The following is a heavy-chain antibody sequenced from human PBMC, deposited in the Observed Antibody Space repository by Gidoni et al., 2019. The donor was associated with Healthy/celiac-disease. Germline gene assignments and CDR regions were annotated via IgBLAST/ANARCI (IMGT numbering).Heavy chain of an antibody. CDR2: INPNSGGT. V-gene: IGHV1-2*02. CDR1: GDTFTGYY. J-gene: IGHJ4*02. D-gene: IGHD3-22*01. Sequence: QVQLVQSGAEVKKPGASVKDSCKASGDTFTGYYMHWVRQAPGQGLEWMGWINPNSGGTNYAQKFQGRVTMTRDTSISTAYMELSRLRSDDTAVYYCAALGGDYYDSSGYPFDYWGQGTLVTVSS. CDR3: AALGGDYYDSSGYPFDY.